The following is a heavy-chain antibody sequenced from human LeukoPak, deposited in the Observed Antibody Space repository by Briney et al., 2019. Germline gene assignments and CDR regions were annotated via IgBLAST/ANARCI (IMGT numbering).Heavy chain of an antibody. CDR2: IIPIFGTA. D-gene: IGHD6-6*01. J-gene: IGHJ5*02. V-gene: IGHV1-69*13. CDR3: ARDTRSSSSHWFDP. CDR1: GYTFTGYY. Sequence: GASVKVSCKASGYTFTGYYMHWVRQAPGQGLEWMGGIIPIFGTANYAQKFQGRVTITADESTSTAYMELSSLRSEDTAVYYCARDTRSSSSHWFDPWGQGTLVTVSS.